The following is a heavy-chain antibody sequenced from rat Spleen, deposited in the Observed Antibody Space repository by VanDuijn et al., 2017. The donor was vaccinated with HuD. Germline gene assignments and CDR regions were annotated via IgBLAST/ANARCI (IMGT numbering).Heavy chain of an antibody. CDR1: GLSLTSYG. J-gene: IGHJ2*01. CDR3: ARLGDY. V-gene: IGHV2-16*01. D-gene: IGHD5-1*01. CDR2: IWGDGST. Sequence: QVQLKESGPDLVQPSQTLSLTCTVSGLSLTSYGVSWVRQPPGKGLEWMGGIWGDGSTDYNSVLKSRLTINRDTSKSQVFLKMNSVQTEDTAMYFCARLGDYWGQGVMVTVSS.